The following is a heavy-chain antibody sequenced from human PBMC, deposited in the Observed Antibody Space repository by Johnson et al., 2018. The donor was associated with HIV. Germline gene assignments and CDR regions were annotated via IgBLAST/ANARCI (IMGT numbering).Heavy chain of an antibody. Sequence: VQLVESGGGLVQPGVSLRVSCAASGFTVSSNYMSWVRQAPGQGLEWVSVIYSGGGAYYTDSVKGRFTISRDNSKNTLYLQMNSLRAEDTAVYYCARHSDPWFVSGYYNGAFDIWGQGTMVTVSS. D-gene: IGHD3-22*01. CDR1: GFTVSSNY. CDR3: ARHSDPWFVSGYYNGAFDI. V-gene: IGHV3-66*04. J-gene: IGHJ3*02. CDR2: IYSGGGA.